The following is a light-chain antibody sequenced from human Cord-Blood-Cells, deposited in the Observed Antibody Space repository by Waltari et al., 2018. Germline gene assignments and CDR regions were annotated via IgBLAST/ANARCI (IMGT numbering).Light chain of an antibody. J-gene: IGKJ1*01. Sequence: DIQMTQSPSTLSASVGDRVTITCRASQSISSWLAWYQQKPGKAPKLLIYDASSLESGGPSRFRGSGAGTEFTSTIRRLQPDDFATYSCQQYNSYSGTFSQGTKVESK. V-gene: IGKV1-5*01. CDR2: DAS. CDR3: QQYNSYSGT. CDR1: QSISSW.